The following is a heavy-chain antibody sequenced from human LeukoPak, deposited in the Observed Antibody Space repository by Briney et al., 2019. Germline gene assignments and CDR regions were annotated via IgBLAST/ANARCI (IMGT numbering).Heavy chain of an antibody. CDR1: GGSFSGYY. CDR3: AGGLSTPRGPHYFDY. V-gene: IGHV4-34*01. Sequence: SETLSLTCAVYGGSFSGYYWSWIRQPLGKGLEWIGEINHSGSTNYNPSLKSRVTISVDTSKNQFSLKLSSVTAADTAVYYCAGGLSTPRGPHYFDYWGQGTLVTVSS. J-gene: IGHJ4*02. D-gene: IGHD2-15*01. CDR2: INHSGST.